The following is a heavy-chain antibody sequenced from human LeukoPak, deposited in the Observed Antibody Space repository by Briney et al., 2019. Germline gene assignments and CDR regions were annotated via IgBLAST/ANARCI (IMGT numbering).Heavy chain of an antibody. Sequence: SETLSLTCTVSGGSISRYYWGWVREPPGKGLEWVGYGYYSGSTNYNPSLQSRVTISVDTSKNQFSLKLSSVTAADTAVYYCARHKNFYGSGTYSDAFDIWGQGTMVTVSS. CDR1: GGSISRYY. CDR2: GYYSGST. V-gene: IGHV4-59*08. D-gene: IGHD3-10*01. J-gene: IGHJ3*02. CDR3: ARHKNFYGSGTYSDAFDI.